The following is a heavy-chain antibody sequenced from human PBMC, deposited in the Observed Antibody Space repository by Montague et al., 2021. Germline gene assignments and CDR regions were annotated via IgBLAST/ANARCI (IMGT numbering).Heavy chain of an antibody. J-gene: IGHJ4*02. CDR2: VGHDGNYE. V-gene: IGHV3-33*01. Sequence: SLRLSCAASGFSFNVYGMHWVRQAPGKGPEWVAVVGHDGNYEKYADSVRGRFIVSRGNSRTTLYLQLNSLRAEDTAVYYCARDFRVGTYFDYLGQGTLVTVSS. CDR3: ARDFRVGTYFDY. CDR1: GFSFNVYG. D-gene: IGHD1-26*01.